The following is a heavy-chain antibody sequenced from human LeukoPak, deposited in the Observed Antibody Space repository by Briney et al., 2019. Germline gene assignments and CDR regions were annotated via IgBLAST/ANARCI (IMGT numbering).Heavy chain of an antibody. J-gene: IGHJ4*02. D-gene: IGHD3-9*01. V-gene: IGHV3-23*01. CDR2: ISERGGST. CDR3: ARVGEGDILTGYYTGIVDY. CDR1: GISLSNYA. Sequence: GGSLRLSCVVSGISLSNYAMTWVRQAPGKGLEWVSYISERGGSTTYADSVKGRFTISRDTSLNTLYLQMNSLRAEDTAVYYCARVGEGDILTGYYTGIVDYWGQGTLVTVSS.